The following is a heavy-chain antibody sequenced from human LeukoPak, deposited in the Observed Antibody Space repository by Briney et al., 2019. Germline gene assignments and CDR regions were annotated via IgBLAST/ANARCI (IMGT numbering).Heavy chain of an antibody. CDR1: GYSISSGYY. Sequence: SETLSLTCTVSGYSISSGYYWGWIRQPPGRGLEWIASIYYRGSTHYNPSLASLKSRVTISGDTSKNQFSLKLSSVTAADTAVYYYARYREVGATVDYWGQGTLVTVSS. CDR2: IYYRGST. J-gene: IGHJ4*02. D-gene: IGHD1-26*01. CDR3: ARYREVGATVDY. V-gene: IGHV4-38-2*02.